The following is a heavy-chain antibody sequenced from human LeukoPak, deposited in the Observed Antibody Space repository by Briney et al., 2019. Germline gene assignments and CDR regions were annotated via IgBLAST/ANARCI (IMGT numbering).Heavy chain of an antibody. CDR3: ARGPYYDYVWGSYRAYYYYMDV. D-gene: IGHD3-16*02. CDR1: GFTFSSYA. V-gene: IGHV3-23*01. J-gene: IGHJ6*03. CDR2: ISGSGGST. Sequence: PGGSLRLSCAASGFTFSSYAMSWVRQAPGKGLEWVSAISGSGGSTYYADSVKGRFTISRGNAKNTLYLQMNSLRAEDTAVYYCARGPYYDYVWGSYRAYYYYMDVWGKGTTVTISS.